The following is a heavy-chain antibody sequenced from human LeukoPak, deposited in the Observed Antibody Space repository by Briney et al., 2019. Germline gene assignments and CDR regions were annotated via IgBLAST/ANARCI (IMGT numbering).Heavy chain of an antibody. D-gene: IGHD2/OR15-2a*01. CDR3: ARGAFPTLLYFDY. Sequence: GASVKVSCQASGYTFAGYYMHWVRQAPGQGLEWMGWINPNSGGTNYAQKFQGRVTMTRDTSISTAYMELSRLRSDDTAVYYCARGAFPTLLYFDYWGQGTLVTVSS. CDR1: GYTFAGYY. J-gene: IGHJ4*02. V-gene: IGHV1-2*02. CDR2: INPNSGGT.